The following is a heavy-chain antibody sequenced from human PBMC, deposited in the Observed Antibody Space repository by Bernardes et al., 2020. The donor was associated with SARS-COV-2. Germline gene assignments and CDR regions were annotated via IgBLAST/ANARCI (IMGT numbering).Heavy chain of an antibody. Sequence: AAVKVSCKASGYTFTDYYIHWVRQAPGQGLEWMGWINPKSGGTNYAQKFQGRVSMTRVTSLTTAYMELRRLESDDTAIYYCARDPHYVFHMDVWGEGTAVTVSS. V-gene: IGHV1-2*02. CDR1: GYTFTDYY. CDR2: INPKSGGT. D-gene: IGHD3-16*01. CDR3: ARDPHYVFHMDV. J-gene: IGHJ6*03.